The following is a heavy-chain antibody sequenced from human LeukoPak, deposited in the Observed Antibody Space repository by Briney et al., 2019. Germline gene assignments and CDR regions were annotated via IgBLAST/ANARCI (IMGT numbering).Heavy chain of an antibody. CDR1: GFTLSSYS. Sequence: GGSLRLSCAASGFTLSSYSMNWVRQAPGKGLEWVSSISSRGTYIYYADSVKGRFTISRDNAKNSLYLQMNSLRAEDTAVYYCARDKGKIAPGGTGYYYYGMDVWGQGTTATVSS. CDR3: ARDKGKIAPGGTGYYYYGMDV. CDR2: ISSRGTYI. J-gene: IGHJ6*02. D-gene: IGHD6-13*01. V-gene: IGHV3-21*01.